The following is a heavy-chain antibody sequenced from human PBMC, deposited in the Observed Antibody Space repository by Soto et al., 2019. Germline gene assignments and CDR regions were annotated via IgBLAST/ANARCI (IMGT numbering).Heavy chain of an antibody. V-gene: IGHV3-53*01. CDR2: IFSGGST. Sequence: GGSLRLSCAASGFTVSSNYMSWVRQAPGKGLEWVSVIFSGGSTYYADSVKGRFSVSRDNAKNTLYVQMNSLRDEDTAVYYCESSSRPRGFDYWGRGTLGTGSS. CDR3: ESSSRPRGFDY. CDR1: GFTVSSNY. J-gene: IGHJ4*02.